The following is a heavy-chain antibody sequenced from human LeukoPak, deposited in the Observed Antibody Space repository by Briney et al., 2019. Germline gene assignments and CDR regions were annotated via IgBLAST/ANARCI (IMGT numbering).Heavy chain of an antibody. CDR2: IYPRDGST. J-gene: IGHJ4*02. CDR3: ARDQEGFDY. CDR1: GYTFTSNY. Sequence: ASVKVSCKASGYTFTSNYIHWVRQAPGQGLEWMGMIYPRDGSTSYAQKFQGRVTVTRDTSTSTVHMELSGLRSEDTAVYYCARDQEGFDYWGQGTLITVSS. V-gene: IGHV1-46*01.